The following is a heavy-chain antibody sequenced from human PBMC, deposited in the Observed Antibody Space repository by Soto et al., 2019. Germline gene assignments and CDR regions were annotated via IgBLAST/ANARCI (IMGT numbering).Heavy chain of an antibody. D-gene: IGHD4-17*01. J-gene: IGHJ4*02. CDR3: ATYGEVDY. CDR2: INHSGST. CDR1: GGSFSGYY. Sequence: XGTLSLTCAVYGGSFSGYYWSWIRQPPGKGLEWIGEINHSGSTNYNPSLKSRVTISVDTSKNQFSLKLSSVTAADTAVYYCATYGEVDYWGQGTLVTVSS. V-gene: IGHV4-34*01.